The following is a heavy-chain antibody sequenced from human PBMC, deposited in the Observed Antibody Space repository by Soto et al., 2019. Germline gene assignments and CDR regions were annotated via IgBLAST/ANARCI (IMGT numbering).Heavy chain of an antibody. J-gene: IGHJ6*03. Sequence: SVKVSCKASGGTFSSYTISWVRQAPGQGLEWMGRIIPILGIANYAQKFQGRVTITADTSTSTAYMELRSLRSDDTAVYYCARVVPAAMTASYYMDVWGKGPTVTVSS. V-gene: IGHV1-69*02. CDR2: IIPILGIA. D-gene: IGHD2-2*01. CDR3: ARVVPAAMTASYYMDV. CDR1: GGTFSSYT.